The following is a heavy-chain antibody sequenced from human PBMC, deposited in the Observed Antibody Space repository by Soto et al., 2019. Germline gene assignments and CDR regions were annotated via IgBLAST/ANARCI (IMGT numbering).Heavy chain of an antibody. J-gene: IGHJ4*02. D-gene: IGHD4-17*01. Sequence: ASVKVSCKASGYTFTSYGISWVRQAPGQGLEWMGWISAYNGNTNHAQKLQGRVTMTTDTSTSTAYMELRSLRSDDTAVYYCARDRRNYGDLTIDYWGQGTLVTVSS. CDR1: GYTFTSYG. CDR3: ARDRRNYGDLTIDY. V-gene: IGHV1-18*01. CDR2: ISAYNGNT.